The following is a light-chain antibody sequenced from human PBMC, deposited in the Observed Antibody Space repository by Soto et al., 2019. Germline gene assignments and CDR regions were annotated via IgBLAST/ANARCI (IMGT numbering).Light chain of an antibody. Sequence: EIVLTQSTGTLSLSPGERATLSCRASQSVSSSYLAWYQQKPGQAPRLLIYGASSRATGIPDRFSGSGSGTDFTLTISRLEAGDFAVYYCQQYGSSPLSFGPGTKVDIK. CDR3: QQYGSSPLS. J-gene: IGKJ3*01. V-gene: IGKV3-20*01. CDR2: GAS. CDR1: QSVSSSY.